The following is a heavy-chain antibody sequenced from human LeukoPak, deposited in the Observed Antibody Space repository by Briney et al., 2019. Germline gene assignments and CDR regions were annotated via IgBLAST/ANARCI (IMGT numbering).Heavy chain of an antibody. CDR2: IYYSGST. V-gene: IGHV4-59*08. D-gene: IGHD3-10*01. CDR3: ARLSIGVGSRNDI. CDR1: GGSISSYY. J-gene: IGHJ3*02. Sequence: SETLSLTCTVSGGSISSYYWSWIRQPPGKGLEWIGYIYYSGSTNYNPSLKSRVTISVDTSKNQFSLKLSSVTAADTAVYYCARLSIGVGSRNDIWGQGTMVTVSS.